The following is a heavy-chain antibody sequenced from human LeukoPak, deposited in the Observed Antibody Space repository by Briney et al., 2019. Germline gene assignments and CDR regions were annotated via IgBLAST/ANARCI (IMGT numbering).Heavy chain of an antibody. Sequence: GKSLRLSCAASGFTFSSYGMHWVRQAPGKGLEWVAVIWYDGTNKYYADSVKGRFTISRDNSKNTLFLQMNILRAEDTAVYYCARAAYDSSGYLTLWGQGTLVAVSS. CDR3: ARAAYDSSGYLTL. J-gene: IGHJ4*02. CDR1: GFTFSSYG. D-gene: IGHD3-22*01. V-gene: IGHV3-33*01. CDR2: IWYDGTNK.